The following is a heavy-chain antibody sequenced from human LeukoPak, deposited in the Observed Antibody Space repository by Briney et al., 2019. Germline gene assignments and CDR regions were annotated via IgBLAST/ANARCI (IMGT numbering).Heavy chain of an antibody. V-gene: IGHV4-39*07. CDR1: GGSISSSSYY. CDR2: IYYSGST. CDR3: AKGIGYMDV. J-gene: IGHJ6*03. Sequence: PSETLSLTCTVSGGSISSSSYYWGWIRQPPGKGLEWIGSIYYSGSTYYNPSLKSRVTMSVDTSKNQFSLKLSSVTAVDTAVYYCAKGIGYMDVWGKGTTVTVSS. D-gene: IGHD2/OR15-2a*01.